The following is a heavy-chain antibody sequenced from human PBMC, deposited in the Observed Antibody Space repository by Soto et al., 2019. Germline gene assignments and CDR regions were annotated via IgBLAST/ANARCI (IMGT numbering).Heavy chain of an antibody. J-gene: IGHJ6*02. CDR1: GGTFSSYA. CDR2: IIPIFGTA. Sequence: SVKVSCKASGGTFSSYAISWVRQAPGQGLEWMGGIIPIFGTANYAQKFQGRVTVTADESTSTAYMELSSLRSEDTAVYYCARRDPHGMDVWGQGTTVTVSS. CDR3: ARRDPHGMDV. V-gene: IGHV1-69*13.